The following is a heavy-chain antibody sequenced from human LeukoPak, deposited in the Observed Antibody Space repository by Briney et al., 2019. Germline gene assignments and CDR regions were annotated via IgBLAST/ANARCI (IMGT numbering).Heavy chain of an antibody. D-gene: IGHD2-2*02. Sequence: GGSLRFYCAASGFIFSTYSINWLRQAPGQGLEWVSSISSSTTYRHYADPVKGPITIYRDNAKNSLYLQMNSLRAEGTAMYYFARSKTIQLEALDVLGKGTTVTGSS. J-gene: IGHJ6*04. CDR1: GFIFSTYS. CDR2: ISSSTTYR. V-gene: IGHV3-21*01. CDR3: ARSKTIQLEALDV.